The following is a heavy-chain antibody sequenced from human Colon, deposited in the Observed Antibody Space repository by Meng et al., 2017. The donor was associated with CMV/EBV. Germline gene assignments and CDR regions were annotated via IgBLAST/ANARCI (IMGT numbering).Heavy chain of an antibody. CDR3: ARERTDRVFDY. J-gene: IGHJ4*02. V-gene: IGHV3-30-3*01. CDR2: ISFDGSDK. Sequence: GESLKISCEVSGLTFSSYWMAWVRQAPGKGLEWVVVISFDGSDKYYADSVKGRFTISRDNSKNTLSLQMNSLRTEDTAVYYCARERTDRVFDYWGQGTLVTVSS. CDR1: GLTFSSYW. D-gene: IGHD1/OR15-1a*01.